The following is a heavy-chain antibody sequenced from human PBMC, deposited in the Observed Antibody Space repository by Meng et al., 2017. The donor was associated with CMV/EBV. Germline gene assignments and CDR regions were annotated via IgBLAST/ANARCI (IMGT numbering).Heavy chain of an antibody. CDR2: IYTSGST. D-gene: IGHD6-13*01. CDR3: AREMPIAAAGCFDY. V-gene: IGHV4-4*07. Sequence: VWLLESGPGLVKSSEALSLTCTVSGGSISSYYWSWIRQPAGKGLEWIGRIYTSGSTNYNPSLKSRVTMSVDTSKNQFSLKLSSVTAADTAVYYCAREMPIAAAGCFDYWGQGTLVTVSS. J-gene: IGHJ4*02. CDR1: GGSISSYY.